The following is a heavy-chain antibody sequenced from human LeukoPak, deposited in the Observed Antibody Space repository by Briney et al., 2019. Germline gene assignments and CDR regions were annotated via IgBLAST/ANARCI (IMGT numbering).Heavy chain of an antibody. V-gene: IGHV3-23*01. Sequence: GGSLRLSCAASGFAFSSYAMSWVRQAQGKGLEWVSAISGSGGGTYHADSVNGRFTISRDNSKNTLYLQMNSLRAEDTAVYYCAKHSITMIVVVSSAFDYWGQGTLVTVSS. CDR1: GFAFSSYA. CDR3: AKHSITMIVVVSSAFDY. CDR2: ISGSGGGT. J-gene: IGHJ4*02. D-gene: IGHD3-22*01.